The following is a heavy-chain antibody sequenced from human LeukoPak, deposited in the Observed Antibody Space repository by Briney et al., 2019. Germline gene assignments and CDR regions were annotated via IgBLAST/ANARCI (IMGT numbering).Heavy chain of an antibody. CDR3: ASSPAEGPWEWLLLRGDY. D-gene: IGHD3-22*01. CDR2: ISSSASTI. J-gene: IGHJ4*02. CDR1: GFTFSDYY. V-gene: IGHV3-11*04. Sequence: GGSLRLSCAASGFTFSDYYMSWIRQAPGKGLEGVSYISSSASTIYYADSVKGRFTISRDNAKNSLYLQMNSLRAEGTAVYYCASSPAEGPWEWLLLRGDYWGQGTLVTVSS.